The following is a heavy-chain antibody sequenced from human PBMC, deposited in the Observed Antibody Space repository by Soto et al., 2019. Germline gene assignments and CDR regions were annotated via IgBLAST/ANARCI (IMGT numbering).Heavy chain of an antibody. Sequence: QVQLQESGPGLVKPSETLSLTCTVSGGSISSHYWSWIRQPPGKGLEWIGYFYYGGSTNYHPSLKKRVRISIDTSKNQASLKLSSATAADSSVYYCALQARLRGRDMDVWGNGTAVVVSS. V-gene: IGHV4-59*08. CDR2: FYYGGST. J-gene: IGHJ6*03. CDR3: ALQARLRGRDMDV. CDR1: GGSISSHY. D-gene: IGHD6-25*01.